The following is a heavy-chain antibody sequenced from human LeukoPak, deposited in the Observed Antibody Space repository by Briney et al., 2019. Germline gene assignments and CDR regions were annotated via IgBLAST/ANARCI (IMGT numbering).Heavy chain of an antibody. CDR1: GFTFSSYG. V-gene: IGHV3-53*01. J-gene: IGHJ3*02. CDR3: ARDRHQGAFDM. Sequence: GGSLRLSCAASGFTFSSYGMSWVRQAPGKGLESVSLIYSGGTTLYADSVKGRFTISRDNSKNTLYLQMNSLRAEDTAVYYCARDRHQGAFDMWGQGTMVIVSS. D-gene: IGHD2-2*01. CDR2: IYSGGTT.